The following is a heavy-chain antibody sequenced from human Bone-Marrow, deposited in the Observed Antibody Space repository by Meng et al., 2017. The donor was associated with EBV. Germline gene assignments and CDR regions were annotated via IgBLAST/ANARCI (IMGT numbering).Heavy chain of an antibody. CDR2: ISGSGGST. J-gene: IGHJ4*02. CDR3: AKDRGRYTYGPDY. D-gene: IGHD5-18*01. Sequence: VQLVESGXGVVQPGRSLRLSCTASGFTFSDYAMNWVRQAPGKGLEWVSGISGSGGSTHYADSVKGRFTISRDNSKDTLFLQMSSLRAEDTAVYYCAKDRGRYTYGPDYWGQGTLVTVSS. V-gene: IGHV3-23*04. CDR1: GFTFSDYA.